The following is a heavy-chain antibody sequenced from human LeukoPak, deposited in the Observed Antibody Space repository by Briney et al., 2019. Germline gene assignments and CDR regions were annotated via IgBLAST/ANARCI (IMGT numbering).Heavy chain of an antibody. CDR1: GFTFSSYA. CDR2: ISDSGGST. D-gene: IGHD2-15*01. CDR3: AKVHDLGGSNKPLDY. J-gene: IGHJ4*02. Sequence: GGSLRLSCAASGFTFSSYAMSWVRQAPGKGLEWVSEISDSGGSTSYADSVKGRFTISRDNSKSALFLQMNSLRADDTAVYYCAKVHDLGGSNKPLDYGGQGTLVTVSS. V-gene: IGHV3-23*01.